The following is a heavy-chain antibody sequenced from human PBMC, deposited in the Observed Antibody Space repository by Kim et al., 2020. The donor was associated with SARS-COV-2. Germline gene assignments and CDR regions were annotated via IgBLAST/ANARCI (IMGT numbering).Heavy chain of an antibody. CDR1: GYTFTGYY. CDR2: INPNSGGT. CDR3: ANDYYDSSGYYSAFDI. Sequence: ASVKVSCKASGYTFTGYYMHWVRQAPGQGLEWMGWINPNSGGTNYAQKFQGRVTMTRDTSISTAYMELSRLRSDDTAVYYCANDYYDSSGYYSAFDIWGQGTMVTVSS. V-gene: IGHV1-2*02. D-gene: IGHD3-22*01. J-gene: IGHJ3*02.